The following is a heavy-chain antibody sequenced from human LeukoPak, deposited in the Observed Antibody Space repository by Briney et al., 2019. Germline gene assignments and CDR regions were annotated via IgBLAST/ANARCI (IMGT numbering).Heavy chain of an antibody. CDR3: ATSYSSLSSEIDY. CDR2: MNPNSGNT. J-gene: IGHJ4*02. D-gene: IGHD6-6*01. CDR1: GYTFTSYD. Sequence: ASVKVSCKASGYTFTSYDINWVRQAPGQGLEWMGWMNPNSGNTGYAQKFQGRVTMTRNTSISTAYMELSSLRSEDTAVYYCATSYSSLSSEIDYWGQGTLVTVSS. V-gene: IGHV1-8*01.